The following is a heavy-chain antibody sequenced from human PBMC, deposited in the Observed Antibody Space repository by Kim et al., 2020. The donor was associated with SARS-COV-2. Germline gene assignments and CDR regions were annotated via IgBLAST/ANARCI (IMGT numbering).Heavy chain of an antibody. J-gene: IGHJ4*02. Sequence: SYKPSLTSRLSIALDTSKNQFSLRLQSVTAADTAIYYCARLYGGYASHMDCWGRGALVTVPS. CDR3: ARLYGGYASHMDC. V-gene: IGHV4-39*01. D-gene: IGHD4-17*01.